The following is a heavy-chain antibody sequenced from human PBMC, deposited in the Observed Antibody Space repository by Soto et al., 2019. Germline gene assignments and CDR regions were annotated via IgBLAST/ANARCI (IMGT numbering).Heavy chain of an antibody. Sequence: EVQLVESGGGLVQPGGSLRLSCVGSGFTFSNYWMHWVRQTPGEGLVWVSRLNRDGSNTDYADSVKGRFSISRDNAKNTVYLQMNSLRADDTALYYCARGAKGQWLVDFWGQGTLVTVSS. V-gene: IGHV3-74*01. CDR2: LNRDGSNT. CDR3: ARGAKGQWLVDF. J-gene: IGHJ4*02. CDR1: GFTFSNYW. D-gene: IGHD6-19*01.